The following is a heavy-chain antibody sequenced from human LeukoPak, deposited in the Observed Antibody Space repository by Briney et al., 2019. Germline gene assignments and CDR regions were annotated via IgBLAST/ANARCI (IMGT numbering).Heavy chain of an antibody. D-gene: IGHD2-2*01. Sequence: QAGGSLRLSCAASGFTFSSYSMNWVRQAPGKGLEWVSAISGSGGSTYYADSVKGRSTISRDNSKNTLYLQMNSLRAEDTAVYYCAKDARHVVPAATILNWFDPWGQGTLVTVSS. CDR1: GFTFSSYS. CDR3: AKDARHVVPAATILNWFDP. CDR2: ISGSGGST. J-gene: IGHJ5*02. V-gene: IGHV3-23*01.